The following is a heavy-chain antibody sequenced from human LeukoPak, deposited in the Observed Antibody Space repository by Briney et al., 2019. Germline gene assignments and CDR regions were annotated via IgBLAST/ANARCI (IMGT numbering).Heavy chain of an antibody. CDR3: ARDGDYYGSGYYFDY. D-gene: IGHD3-10*01. CDR1: GFTFSSYA. Sequence: GGSLRLSCAASGFTFSSYAMSWVRQAPGKGLEWVSGISGNGVNTYYADSVKGRFTVSRDNSKNTLYLQMNSLRAEDTAVYYCARDGDYYGSGYYFDYWGQGTLVTVSS. V-gene: IGHV3-23*01. J-gene: IGHJ4*02. CDR2: ISGNGVNT.